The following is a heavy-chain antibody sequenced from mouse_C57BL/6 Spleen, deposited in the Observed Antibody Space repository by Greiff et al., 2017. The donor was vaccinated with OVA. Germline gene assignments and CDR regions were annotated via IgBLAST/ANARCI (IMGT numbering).Heavy chain of an antibody. V-gene: IGHV14-3*01. CDR2: IDPANGNT. CDR1: GFNIKNTY. D-gene: IGHD2-1*01. CDR3: ASSTMVPYYAMDY. Sequence: EVKLQESVAELVRPGASVKLSCTASGFNIKNTYMHWVKQRPEQGLEWIGRIDPANGNTKYAPKFQGKATITADTSSNTAYLQLSSLTSEDTAIYYCASSTMVPYYAMDYWGQGTSVTVSS. J-gene: IGHJ4*01.